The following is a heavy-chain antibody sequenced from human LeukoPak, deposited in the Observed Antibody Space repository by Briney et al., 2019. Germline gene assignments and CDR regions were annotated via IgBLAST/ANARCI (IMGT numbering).Heavy chain of an antibody. V-gene: IGHV1-46*01. Sequence: ASVKVSCKASGDTFTSDYMHWVRQAPGQGLEWIGIINPSGGSTSYAQKLQGRVTMNRSQSTSTVYMELSSLRSEDTAVYYCASVPGRSGLGNNWFDPWGQGTLVTVSS. CDR3: ASVPGRSGLGNNWFDP. CDR1: GDTFTSDY. D-gene: IGHD3-3*01. CDR2: INPSGGST. J-gene: IGHJ5*02.